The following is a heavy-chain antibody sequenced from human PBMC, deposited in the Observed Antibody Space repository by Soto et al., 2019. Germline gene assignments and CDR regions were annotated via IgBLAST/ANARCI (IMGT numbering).Heavy chain of an antibody. CDR2: INGGNGNT. Sequence: GASVKVSCKASGNTVPNYAIHWVRQAPGQRLEWMGWINGGNGNTYYSEHFQGRVTFTRDTSAGTVYMELSSLRSEDTAVYYCASDRITGNPMDYYYYGMDVWGQGTTVTLSS. J-gene: IGHJ6*02. CDR3: ASDRITGNPMDYYYYGMDV. CDR1: GNTVPNYA. D-gene: IGHD1-20*01. V-gene: IGHV1-3*01.